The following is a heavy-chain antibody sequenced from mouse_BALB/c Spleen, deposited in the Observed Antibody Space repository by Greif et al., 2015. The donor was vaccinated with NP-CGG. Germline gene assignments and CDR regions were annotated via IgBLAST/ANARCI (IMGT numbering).Heavy chain of an antibody. CDR2: ISNGGGST. Sequence: DVMLVESGGGLVQPGGSLKLSCAASGFTFSSYTMSWVRQTPEKRLEWVAYISNGGGSTYYPDTVKGRFTISRDNAKNTLYLQMSSLKSEDTAMYYCARRYGKGFAYWGQGTLVTVSA. CDR3: ARRYGKGFAY. CDR1: GFTFSSYT. V-gene: IGHV5-12-2*01. D-gene: IGHD2-10*02. J-gene: IGHJ3*01.